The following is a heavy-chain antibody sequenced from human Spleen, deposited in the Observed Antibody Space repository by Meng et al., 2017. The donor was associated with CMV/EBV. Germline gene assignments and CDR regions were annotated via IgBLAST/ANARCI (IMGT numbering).Heavy chain of an antibody. CDR2: INWNGGSI. D-gene: IGHD3-3*01. J-gene: IGHJ4*02. CDR1: GFSFSFYW. CDR3: AKGLQFLECSR. V-gene: IGHV3-20*01. Sequence: GGSLRLSCAASGFSFSFYWMSWVRQAPGKGLEWVSAINWNGGSIYYADSVKGRFTISRDNAKNSLFLQMNSLRAEDTALYHCAKGLQFLECSRRGQGTLVTVSS.